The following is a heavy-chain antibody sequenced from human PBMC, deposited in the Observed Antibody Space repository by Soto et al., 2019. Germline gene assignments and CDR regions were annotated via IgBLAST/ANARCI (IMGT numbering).Heavy chain of an antibody. CDR2: IGPDGTDI. D-gene: IGHD1-1*01. J-gene: IGHJ5*02. Sequence: PGGSLRLSCSDSGFTFDNFWLTWFRQAPGKGLEWVSNIGPDGTDIMYADSVKGRFIITRENARNTVYLQHISLEAEDAAVYYCAKLPWKGGQSWGQGTLVTVSS. CDR1: GFTFDNFW. V-gene: IGHV3-74*03. CDR3: AKLPWKGGQS.